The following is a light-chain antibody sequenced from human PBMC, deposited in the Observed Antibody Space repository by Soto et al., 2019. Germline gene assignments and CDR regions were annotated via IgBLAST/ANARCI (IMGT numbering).Light chain of an antibody. Sequence: THSQATLTSSRCQRATLSCRASQSVSSYLAWYQQKPGQAPRLLIYGASSRATGIPDRFSGSGSGTEFTLTISSLQSEDFAVYYCQQYHSWPPRTFAQGTKVDIK. CDR1: QSVSSY. J-gene: IGKJ1*01. CDR2: GAS. V-gene: IGKV3D-15*01. CDR3: QQYHSWPPRT.